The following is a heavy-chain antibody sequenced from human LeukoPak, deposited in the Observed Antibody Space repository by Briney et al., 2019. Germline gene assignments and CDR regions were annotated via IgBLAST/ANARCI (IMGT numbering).Heavy chain of an antibody. CDR2: IYNSGST. CDR1: GGSISSSNW. Sequence: SETLSLTCAVSGGSISSSNWCSGRRPPPGRGLGRIGVIYNSGSTNYNPTLKSRVTISVDNSKNPFSLKLSSVTAADTAVYYCATDLGQWRYAMDVCGEGEPWTASPQ. CDR3: ATDLGQWRYAMDV. J-gene: IGHJ6*01. D-gene: IGHD3-16*01. V-gene: IGHV4-4*02.